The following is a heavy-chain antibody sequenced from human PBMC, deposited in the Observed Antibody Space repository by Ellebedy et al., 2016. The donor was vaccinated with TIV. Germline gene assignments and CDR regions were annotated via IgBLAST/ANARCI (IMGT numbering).Heavy chain of an antibody. V-gene: IGHV3-7*01. Sequence: GESLKISCAASGFTISRHWMSWVRQGPGKGLEWVANINQDGGEKNYVDSVRGRFTISRDNAKNSLYLQMNSLRAEDTAGYYCARLIGGTCQCAFDIWGQGKMVTVSS. J-gene: IGHJ3*02. D-gene: IGHD2-15*01. CDR1: GFTISRHW. CDR3: ARLIGGTCQCAFDI. CDR2: INQDGGEK.